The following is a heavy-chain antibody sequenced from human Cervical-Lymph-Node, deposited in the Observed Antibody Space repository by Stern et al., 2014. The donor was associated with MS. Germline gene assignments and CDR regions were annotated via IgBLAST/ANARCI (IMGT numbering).Heavy chain of an antibody. CDR1: GGTFSTFS. CDR3: VLPSTVTTAAFDV. CDR2: IIPIFDTP. V-gene: IGHV1-69*06. Sequence: QVQLVQSGAEVKKPGSSVKVSCKASGGTFSTFSINWVRQVPGQSIEWMGGIIPIFDTPNFAQKFQGRVTITADSSTSTVYMALNSLRFDDTAVYYCVLPSTVTTAAFDVWGRGTMVTVSS. J-gene: IGHJ3*01. D-gene: IGHD4-11*01.